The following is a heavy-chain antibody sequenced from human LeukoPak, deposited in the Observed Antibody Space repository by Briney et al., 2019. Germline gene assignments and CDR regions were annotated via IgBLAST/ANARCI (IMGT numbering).Heavy chain of an antibody. V-gene: IGHV1-2*02. CDR1: GYTFTGYY. D-gene: IGHD5-12*01. J-gene: IGHJ4*02. Sequence: ASVKVSCKASGYTFTGYYMHWVRQAPGQGLEWMGWINPNSGGTNYAQKFQGRVTMTRDTSISTAYMELSRLRSDDTAVYYCARGPGYSGYSGGFDYWGQGTLVTVSS. CDR3: ARGPGYSGYSGGFDY. CDR2: INPNSGGT.